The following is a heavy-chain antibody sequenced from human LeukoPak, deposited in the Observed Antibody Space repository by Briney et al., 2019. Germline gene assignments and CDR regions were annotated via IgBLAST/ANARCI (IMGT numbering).Heavy chain of an antibody. CDR3: AKSPGVGLTLFDY. V-gene: IGHV3-23*01. J-gene: IGHJ4*02. CDR1: GFTFSSYA. D-gene: IGHD1-26*01. CDR2: IRDSGSST. Sequence: GGALRLSCAASGFTFSSYAMSWVRQAPGKGLEWVSAIRDSGSSTHYADSVKGRFTTSRDNSKNTLYLQMNSLRAEDTAVYYCAKSPGVGLTLFDYWGQGTLVTVSS.